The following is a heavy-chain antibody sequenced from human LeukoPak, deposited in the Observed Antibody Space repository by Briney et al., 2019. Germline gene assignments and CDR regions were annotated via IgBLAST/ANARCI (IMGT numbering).Heavy chain of an antibody. CDR1: GFTFSSYA. CDR3: AKDTLWFGEGAQG. J-gene: IGHJ4*02. CDR2: ISGSGGST. V-gene: IGHV3-23*01. Sequence: GGSLRLSCAASGFTFSSYAMSWVRQAPGKGLEWVSAISGSGGSTYYADSVKGRFTISRDNSKNTLYLQMNSLRAGDTAVYYCAKDTLWFGEGAQGWGQGTLVTVSS. D-gene: IGHD3-10*01.